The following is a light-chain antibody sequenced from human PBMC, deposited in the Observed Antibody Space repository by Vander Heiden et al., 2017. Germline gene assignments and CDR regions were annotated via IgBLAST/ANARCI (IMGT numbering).Light chain of an antibody. CDR3: QQVHNPALT. CDR2: DAS. Sequence: DIQMTQSPSSLSASVGDRVTITCQASQDISNYLNWYQQKLGKAPKLLIYDASNLETGVSSRFSGSGSGTDFTFTISSLQPEDIATYYCQQVHNPALTFGGGTRVEIK. CDR1: QDISNY. V-gene: IGKV1-33*01. J-gene: IGKJ4*01.